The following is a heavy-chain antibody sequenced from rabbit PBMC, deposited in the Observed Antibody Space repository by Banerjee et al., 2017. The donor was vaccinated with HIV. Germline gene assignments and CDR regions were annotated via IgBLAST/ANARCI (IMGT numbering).Heavy chain of an antibody. Sequence: QSLEESGGDLVKPGASLTLTCTASGFSFSSSYWICWVRQAPGKGLEWIACIYTGSSDYTYYATWAKGRFTISKTSSTTVTLQVTSLTAADTATYFCARDEASSGDYTFNLWGPGTLVTVS. D-gene: IGHD1-1*01. V-gene: IGHV1S40*01. CDR1: GFSFSSSYW. J-gene: IGHJ4*01. CDR2: IYTGSSDYT. CDR3: ARDEASSGDYTFNL.